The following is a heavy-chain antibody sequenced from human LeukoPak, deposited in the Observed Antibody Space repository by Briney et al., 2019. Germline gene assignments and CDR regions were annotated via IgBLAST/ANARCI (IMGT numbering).Heavy chain of an antibody. V-gene: IGHV3-48*03. CDR1: GSTFSSYE. D-gene: IGHD6-6*01. Sequence: QLGGYLRLSCGASGSTFSSYEMNWVRQAPGKGLEWISYISSGGSAIYYADSVKGRFTISRDNAKNSLYLQMNSLRAEDTAVYYCARNDYSSSSYFYWGQGTLVTVYS. CDR2: ISSGGSAI. J-gene: IGHJ4*02. CDR3: ARNDYSSSSYFY.